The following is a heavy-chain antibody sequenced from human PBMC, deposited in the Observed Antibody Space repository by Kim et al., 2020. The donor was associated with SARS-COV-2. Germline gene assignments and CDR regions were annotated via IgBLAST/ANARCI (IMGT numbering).Heavy chain of an antibody. CDR3: ARYPRAGVTAFDY. V-gene: IGHV3-7*01. CDR1: GFIFSRYW. D-gene: IGHD5-18*01. CDR2: IDQDGSEK. Sequence: GGSLRLSCVGSGFIFSRYWMSWVRQAPGMGLEWVATIDQDGSEKNYVDSVRCRFTISRDNAKNSLSLQMNSLRPEDTAVYYCARYPRAGVTAFDYWGQGTLVTVSS. J-gene: IGHJ4*02.